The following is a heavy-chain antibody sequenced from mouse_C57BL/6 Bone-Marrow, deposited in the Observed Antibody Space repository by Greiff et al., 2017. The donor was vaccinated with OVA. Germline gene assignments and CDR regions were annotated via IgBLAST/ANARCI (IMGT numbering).Heavy chain of an antibody. D-gene: IGHD1-3*01. Sequence: QVQLQQSGAELARPGASVKMSCKASGYTFTSYTMHWVKQRPGQVLDWIGYINPCSGYTKYNQKFKDKATLTADKSSSTAYMQLSSLTSEDSAVYEGARCGEWDYFDKGGQGTTLTVSS. V-gene: IGHV1-4*01. CDR3: ARCGEWDYFDK. CDR2: INPCSGYT. J-gene: IGHJ2*01. CDR1: GYTFTSYT.